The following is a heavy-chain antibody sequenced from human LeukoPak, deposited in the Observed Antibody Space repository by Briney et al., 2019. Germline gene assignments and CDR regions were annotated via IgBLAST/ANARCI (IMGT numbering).Heavy chain of an antibody. V-gene: IGHV3-7*01. CDR2: IKRDGSDN. CDR3: ARVTNVVVPAADYYYYMDV. D-gene: IGHD2-2*01. CDR1: GFTFSNYW. J-gene: IGHJ6*03. Sequence: GGSLRLSCAASGFTFSNYWMSWVRQAPGKGLEWVANIKRDGSDNYYVGSVESRFTISRDNAKNSLYLQMNSLRAEDTAVYYCARVTNVVVPAADYYYYMDVWGKGTTVTVSS.